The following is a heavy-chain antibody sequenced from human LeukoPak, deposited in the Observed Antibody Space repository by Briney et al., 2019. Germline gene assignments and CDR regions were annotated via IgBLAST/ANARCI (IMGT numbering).Heavy chain of an antibody. CDR3: ARLQGDYSFDY. D-gene: IGHD4-11*01. J-gene: IGHJ4*02. CDR2: VYYSGST. CDR1: GGSISSYY. V-gene: IGHV4-59*08. Sequence: PSETLSLTCTVSGGSISSYYWSWIRQPPGKGLEWIGYVYYSGSTNYNPSLRSRVTMSLDTSKNQFSLKLTSVTAADTAVYYCARLQGDYSFDYWGQGTLVTVSS.